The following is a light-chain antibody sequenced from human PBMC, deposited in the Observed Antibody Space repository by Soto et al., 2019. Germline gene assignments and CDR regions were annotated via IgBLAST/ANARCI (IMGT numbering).Light chain of an antibody. V-gene: IGKV3-20*01. Sequence: EIVLTQSPGTLSLSPGERATLSCRASQSVSSSYLAWYQQKPGQAPRLLIYGASSRATGIPDRFSGSGSGTDFTLTISRLEPEDFAVYYCQKYGSSPGTLGQGTKREIK. CDR3: QKYGSSPGT. CDR1: QSVSSSY. J-gene: IGKJ2*01. CDR2: GAS.